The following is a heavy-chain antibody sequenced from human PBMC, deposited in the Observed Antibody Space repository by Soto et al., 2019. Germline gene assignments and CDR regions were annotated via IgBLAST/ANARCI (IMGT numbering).Heavy chain of an antibody. D-gene: IGHD5-18*01. V-gene: IGHV4-31*03. CDR3: ASRTLCLDTAMVQDYYYMYV. CDR2: IYYSGST. Sequence: PSETLSLTCTVSGGSISSGGYYWSWIRQHPGKGLEWIGYIYYSGSTYYNPSLKSRVTISVDTSKNQFSLKLSSVTAADTAVYYCASRTLCLDTAMVQDYYYMYVWGKGTTVTVSS. CDR1: GGSISSGGYY. J-gene: IGHJ6*03.